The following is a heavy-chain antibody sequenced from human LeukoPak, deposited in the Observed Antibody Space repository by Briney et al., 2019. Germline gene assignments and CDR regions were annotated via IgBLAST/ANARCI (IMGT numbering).Heavy chain of an antibody. D-gene: IGHD3-10*01. CDR1: GFTFDDYA. CDR2: ISWNSGSV. V-gene: IGHV3-9*01. J-gene: IGHJ4*02. CDR3: AKARTLLWFGEFDY. Sequence: GGSLRLSCAASGFTFDDYAMHWVRQAPGKGLEWVSGISWNSGSVGYADSVKGRFTISRDNAKNSLYLQMNSLRAEDTALYYCAKARTLLWFGEFDYWGQGTLVTASS.